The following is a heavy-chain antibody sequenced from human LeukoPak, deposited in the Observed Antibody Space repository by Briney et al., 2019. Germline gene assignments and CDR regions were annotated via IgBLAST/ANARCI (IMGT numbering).Heavy chain of an antibody. CDR3: ARGLGHRAFDI. V-gene: IGHV4-61*01. J-gene: IGHJ3*02. CDR1: GGSVSSGSYY. Sequence: SETLSLTCTVSGGSVSSGSYYWRWIRQPPGKGLEWIGYIYYSGSTNYNPSLKSRVTISVDTSKNQFSLKLSSVTAADTAVYYCARGLGHRAFDIWGQGTMVTVSS. D-gene: IGHD1-14*01. CDR2: IYYSGST.